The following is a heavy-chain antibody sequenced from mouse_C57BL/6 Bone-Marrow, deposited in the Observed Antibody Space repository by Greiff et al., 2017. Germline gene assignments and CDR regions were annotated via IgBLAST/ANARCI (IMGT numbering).Heavy chain of an antibody. CDR1: GFSLTSYA. Sequence: VKLVESGPGLVAPSQSLSITCTVSGFSLTSYAISWVRQPPGKGLEWLGVIWTGGGTNYNSALKSRLSISKDNSKSQVFLKMNSLQTDDTARYYCASYYGNYFYAMDYWGQGTSVTVSS. J-gene: IGHJ4*01. CDR2: IWTGGGT. V-gene: IGHV2-9-1*01. D-gene: IGHD2-1*01. CDR3: ASYYGNYFYAMDY.